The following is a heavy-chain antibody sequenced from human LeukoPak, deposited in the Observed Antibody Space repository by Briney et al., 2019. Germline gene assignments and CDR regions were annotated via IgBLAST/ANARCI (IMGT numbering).Heavy chain of an antibody. CDR1: GGSFSGYY. CDR3: ARRSGYSYGKKDDY. CDR2: INHSGST. J-gene: IGHJ4*02. V-gene: IGHV4-34*01. Sequence: NPSETLSLTCAVYGGSFSGYYWSWIRQPPGKGLEWIGEINHSGSTNYNPSLKSRVTISVDTSKNQFSLKLSSVTAADTAVYYCARRSGYSYGKKDDYWGQGTPVTVSS. D-gene: IGHD5-18*01.